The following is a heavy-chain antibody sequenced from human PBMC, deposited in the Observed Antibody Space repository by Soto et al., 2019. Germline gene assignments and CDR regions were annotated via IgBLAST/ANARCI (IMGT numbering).Heavy chain of an antibody. CDR3: AKARSSISSGYPPTDS. CDR2: ISGSGGST. Sequence: GGSLRLSCAASGFTFSSYAMSWVRQAPGKGLEWVSAISGSGGSTYYADSVKGRFTISRDNSKNTLYLQMNSLRAEDTAVYYCAKARSSISSGYPPTDSWGQGTLVTVSS. CDR1: GFTFSSYA. J-gene: IGHJ4*02. V-gene: IGHV3-23*01. D-gene: IGHD3-22*01.